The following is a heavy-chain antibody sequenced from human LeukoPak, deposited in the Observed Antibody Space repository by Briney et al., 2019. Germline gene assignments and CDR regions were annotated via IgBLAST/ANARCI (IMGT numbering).Heavy chain of an antibody. CDR2: INHSGST. J-gene: IGHJ6*03. V-gene: IGHV4-34*01. CDR3: ARRTYDFWSGYLPATYYYYYRYV. CDR1: GGSFSSYY. Sequence: PSETLSLTCAVYGGSFSSYYWSWIRQPPGKGLEWIGEINHSGSTNYNPSLKSRVTISVDTSKKQFSLKLSSVTAADTAVYYCARRTYDFWSGYLPATYYYYYRYVWGKGTTVT. D-gene: IGHD3-3*01.